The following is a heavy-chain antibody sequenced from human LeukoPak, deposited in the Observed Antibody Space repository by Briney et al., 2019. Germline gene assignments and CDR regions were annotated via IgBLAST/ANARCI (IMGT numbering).Heavy chain of an antibody. Sequence: GGSLRLSCAASRFTFNSYWMSWVRQAPGKGLEWVATMNQDGSEKYYMDSLEGRFIISRDNAKNSLHLQMNSLRAEDTAVYYCVKPYYFSSGSLSWGQGTLVTVSS. CDR3: VKPYYFSSGSLS. J-gene: IGHJ4*02. CDR1: RFTFNSYW. D-gene: IGHD3-10*01. CDR2: MNQDGSEK. V-gene: IGHV3-7*01.